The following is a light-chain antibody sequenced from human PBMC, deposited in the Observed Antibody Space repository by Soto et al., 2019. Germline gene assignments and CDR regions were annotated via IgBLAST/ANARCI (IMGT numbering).Light chain of an antibody. Sequence: DIQMTQSPSTLSASVGDRVTITCRASQSIYDWLAWYQRKPGKAPKLLIYKASNLESGVPSRFSGSASGTEFTLTISSLQPDDFATYYCQQYNTYWTFGQGTKVEIK. CDR3: QQYNTYWT. J-gene: IGKJ1*01. CDR1: QSIYDW. CDR2: KAS. V-gene: IGKV1-5*03.